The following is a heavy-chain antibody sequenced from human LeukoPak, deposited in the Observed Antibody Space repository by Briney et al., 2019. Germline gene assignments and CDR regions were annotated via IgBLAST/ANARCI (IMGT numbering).Heavy chain of an antibody. CDR3: ASQGHHGKIVGTTLSYFYMDV. CDR1: GGSFSGYY. CDR2: INHSGST. J-gene: IGHJ6*03. V-gene: IGHV4-34*01. Sequence: SETLSLXCAVYGGSFSGYYWSWIRRPPGKGLESIGEINHSGSTNYNPSLKSRVTISVDTSKNQFSLKLSSVTAADTAFYYCASQGHHGKIVGTTLSYFYMDVWGKGTTVTVSS. D-gene: IGHD1-26*01.